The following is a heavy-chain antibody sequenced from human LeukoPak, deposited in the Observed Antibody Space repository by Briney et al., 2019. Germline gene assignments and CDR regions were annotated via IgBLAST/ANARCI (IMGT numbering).Heavy chain of an antibody. V-gene: IGHV3-33*01. D-gene: IGHD2-2*01. Sequence: GRSLRLPCAASGFTFSSYGMHWVRQAPGKGLEWVAVIWYDGSNKYYADSVKGRFTISRDNSKNTLYLQMNSLRAEDTAVYYCARELVVVPAAMTPLDYWGQGTLVTVSS. CDR3: ARELVVVPAAMTPLDY. CDR2: IWYDGSNK. J-gene: IGHJ4*02. CDR1: GFTFSSYG.